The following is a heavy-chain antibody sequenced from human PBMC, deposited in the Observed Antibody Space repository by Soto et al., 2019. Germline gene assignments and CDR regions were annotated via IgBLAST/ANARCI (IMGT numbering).Heavy chain of an antibody. CDR2: IYWDDDQ. CDR1: GVSLSTGGVG. Sequence: QITLNESGPTLVKPTQTLTLTCNVSGVSLSTGGVGVGWIRQPPAKALERLALIYWDDDQRSSPSLKSRLTLTKHPTKKQVVLTMTHMAPENTATSYSAHMRAAKFDYWRQGTLVTVSS. D-gene: IGHD2-15*01. J-gene: IGHJ4*02. CDR3: AHMRAAKFDY. V-gene: IGHV2-5*02.